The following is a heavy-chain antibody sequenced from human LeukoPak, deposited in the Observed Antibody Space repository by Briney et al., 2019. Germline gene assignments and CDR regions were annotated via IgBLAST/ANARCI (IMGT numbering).Heavy chain of an antibody. D-gene: IGHD3-3*01. V-gene: IGHV4-59*01. CDR1: GGSISSYY. J-gene: IGHJ5*02. Sequence: PSETLSLTCTVSGGSISSYYWSWIRQPPGKGLEWIGYIYYSGCTNYNPSLKSRVTISVDTSKNQFSLKLGSVTAADTAVYYCARGTIFGNWFDPWGQGTLVTVSS. CDR3: ARGTIFGNWFDP. CDR2: IYYSGCT.